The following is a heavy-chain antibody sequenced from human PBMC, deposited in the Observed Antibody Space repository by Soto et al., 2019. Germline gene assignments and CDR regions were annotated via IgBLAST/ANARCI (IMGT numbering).Heavy chain of an antibody. CDR3: ARDVGYGDYGYYFDY. CDR2: IIPIFGTA. V-gene: IGHV1-69*12. D-gene: IGHD4-17*01. J-gene: IGHJ4*02. Sequence: QVQLVQSGAEVKKPGSSVKVSCKASGGTFSSYAISWVRQAPGQGLEWMGGIIPIFGTANYAQKFQGRVTIXXDXSXXTAYVELSSLRSEDTAVYYCARDVGYGDYGYYFDYWGQGTLVTVSS. CDR1: GGTFSSYA.